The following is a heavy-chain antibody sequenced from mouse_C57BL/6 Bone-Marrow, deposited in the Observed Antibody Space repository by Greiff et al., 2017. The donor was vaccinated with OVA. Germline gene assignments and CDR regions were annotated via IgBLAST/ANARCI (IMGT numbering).Heavy chain of an antibody. CDR3: VAVVATDYYAMDY. J-gene: IGHJ4*01. CDR2: IYPGSGST. V-gene: IGHV1-55*01. CDR1: GYTFTSYW. Sequence: VQLQQPGAELVKPGASVKMSCKASGYTFTSYWITWVKQRPGQGLEWIGDIYPGSGSTNYNEKFKSKATLTVDTSSSTAYMQLSSLTSEDSAVYYCVAVVATDYYAMDYWGQGTSVTVSS. D-gene: IGHD1-1*01.